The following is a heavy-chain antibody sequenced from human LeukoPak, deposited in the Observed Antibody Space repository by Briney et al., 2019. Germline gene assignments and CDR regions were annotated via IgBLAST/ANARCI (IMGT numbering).Heavy chain of an antibody. CDR3: ARDRKDYDFWSGYYTFDY. CDR2: ISYDGSNK. D-gene: IGHD3-3*01. CDR1: GFTFSSYG. J-gene: IGHJ4*02. Sequence: GGSLRLSCAASGFTFSSYGMHWVRQAPGKGLEWVAVISYDGSNKYYADSVKGRFTISRDNSKNTLYLQMNSLRAEDTAVYYCARDRKDYDFWSGYYTFDYWGQGTLVTVCS. V-gene: IGHV3-30*03.